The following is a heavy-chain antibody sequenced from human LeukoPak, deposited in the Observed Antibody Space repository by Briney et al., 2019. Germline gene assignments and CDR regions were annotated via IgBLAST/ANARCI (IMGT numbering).Heavy chain of an antibody. CDR3: ARVLSSSGWSFYYFDY. Sequence: ASVKVSCKASGYTFTSYAMHWVRQAPGQRLEWMGWINAGNGNTKYSQKFQGRVTITRDTSASTAYMELSSLRSEDTAVYYCARVLSSSGWSFYYFDYWGQGTLVTASS. V-gene: IGHV1-3*01. D-gene: IGHD6-19*01. CDR2: INAGNGNT. CDR1: GYTFTSYA. J-gene: IGHJ4*02.